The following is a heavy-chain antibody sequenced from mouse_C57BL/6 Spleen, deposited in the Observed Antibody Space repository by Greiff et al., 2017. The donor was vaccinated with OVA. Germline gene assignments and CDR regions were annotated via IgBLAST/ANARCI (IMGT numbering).Heavy chain of an antibody. J-gene: IGHJ3*01. V-gene: IGHV6-3*01. D-gene: IGHD2-2*01. CDR1: GFTFSNYW. Sequence: EVHLVESGGGLVQPGGSMKLSCVASGFTFSNYWMNWVRQSPEKGLEWVAQIRLKSDNYATHYAESVKGRFTISRDDSKSSVYLQMNNLRAEDTGIYYCTENLYYGYDEAYWGQGTLVTVSA. CDR3: TENLYYGYDEAY. CDR2: IRLKSDNYAT.